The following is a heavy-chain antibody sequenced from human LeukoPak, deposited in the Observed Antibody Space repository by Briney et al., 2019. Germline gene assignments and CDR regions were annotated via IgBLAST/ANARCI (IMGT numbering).Heavy chain of an antibody. CDR2: ISGSGGNT. CDR3: AKDGVGGPYSSSWFDY. D-gene: IGHD6-13*01. Sequence: GGSLGLSCAASGFTFSSYAMSWVRQAPGKGLEWVSAISGSGGNTYYADSVRGRFTISRDNSKNTLYLQMNSLRADDTALYYCAKDGVGGPYSSSWFDYWGQGTLVTVSS. J-gene: IGHJ4*02. V-gene: IGHV3-23*01. CDR1: GFTFSSYA.